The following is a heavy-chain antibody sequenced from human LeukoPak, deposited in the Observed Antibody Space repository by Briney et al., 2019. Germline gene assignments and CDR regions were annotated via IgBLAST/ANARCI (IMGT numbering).Heavy chain of an antibody. D-gene: IGHD4-17*01. Sequence: SETLSLTCTVSDDSISNYYWSWIRQPPGKGLEWIGYIYYSGSTNYNPSLKSRVTISVDTSKNQFSLKLSSVTAADTAVYYCARGRRTVKGSYYYYCMDVWGKGTTVTVSS. CDR3: ARGRRTVKGSYYYYCMDV. V-gene: IGHV4-59*01. J-gene: IGHJ6*03. CDR2: IYYSGST. CDR1: DDSISNYY.